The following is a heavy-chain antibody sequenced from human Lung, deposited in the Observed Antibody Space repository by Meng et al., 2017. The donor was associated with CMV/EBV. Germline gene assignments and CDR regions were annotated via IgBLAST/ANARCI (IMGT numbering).Heavy chain of an antibody. D-gene: IGHD3-3*01. J-gene: IGHJ6*02. CDR1: GGSISSSSYY. V-gene: IGHV4-39*02. Sequence: SETLSLTCTASGGSISSSSYYWGWIRQPPGKGLEWIGSIYYSGSTYYNPSLKSRVTISVDTSKNQFSLKLSSVTAADTAVYYCARDATIFGVVDPYYYGMDVWGQGTTVTVSS. CDR2: IYYSGST. CDR3: ARDATIFGVVDPYYYGMDV.